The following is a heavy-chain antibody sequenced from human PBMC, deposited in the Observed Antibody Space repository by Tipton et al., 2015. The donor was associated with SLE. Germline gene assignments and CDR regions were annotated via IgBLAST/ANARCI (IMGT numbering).Heavy chain of an antibody. Sequence: QLVQSGAEVKKPGESLKISCKGSGYSFTSYWIGWVRQMPGKGLGWMGIIYPGDSDTRYSPSFQGQVTISADKSISTAYLQWSSLKASDTAMYYCARHARPHGDYDWYFDLWGRGTLVTVSS. CDR1: GYSFTSYW. V-gene: IGHV5-51*01. CDR2: IYPGDSDT. CDR3: ARHARPHGDYDWYFDL. J-gene: IGHJ2*01. D-gene: IGHD4-17*01.